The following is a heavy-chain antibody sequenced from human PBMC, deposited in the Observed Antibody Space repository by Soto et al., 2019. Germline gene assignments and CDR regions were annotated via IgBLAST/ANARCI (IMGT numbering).Heavy chain of an antibody. V-gene: IGHV1-69*13. Sequence: SVKVSCKASRVAFSKFIVTWVRQAPGLGLEWVGGIIPIFGTANYAQKFQGRVTITADESTSTSYMEVNNLRSEDTAVYYCAKVRYSSPMGYYYGMDVWGQGTTVTVSS. J-gene: IGHJ6*02. CDR2: IIPIFGTA. D-gene: IGHD6-19*01. CDR3: AKVRYSSPMGYYYGMDV. CDR1: RVAFSKFI.